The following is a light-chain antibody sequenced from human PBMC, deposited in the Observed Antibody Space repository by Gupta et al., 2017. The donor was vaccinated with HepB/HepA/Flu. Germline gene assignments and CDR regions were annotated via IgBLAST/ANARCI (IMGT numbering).Light chain of an antibody. Sequence: GDRVTITCRASQSFTSWLAWYQQKPGKAPKLLIYKASNLQNGVPSRFSGSGSGTEFTLTISSLQPDDFATYYCQQYNTFPWAFGQGTKVEI. J-gene: IGKJ1*01. V-gene: IGKV1-5*03. CDR2: KAS. CDR3: QQYNTFPWA. CDR1: QSFTSW.